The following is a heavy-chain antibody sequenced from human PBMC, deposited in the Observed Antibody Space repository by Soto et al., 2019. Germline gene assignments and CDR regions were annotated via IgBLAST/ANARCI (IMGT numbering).Heavy chain of an antibody. J-gene: IGHJ4*02. V-gene: IGHV4-31*03. Sequence: QVQLQESGPGLVKPSQTLSLTCTVSGGSISSGGYYWSWIRQHPGKGLEWIGYIYYSGSTYYNPSLKGRVTSSVDTSKNQFSLKLSSVTAADTAVYYCARGGGAAAPFDYWGQGTLVTVSS. CDR3: ARGGGAAAPFDY. D-gene: IGHD6-25*01. CDR1: GGSISSGGYY. CDR2: IYYSGST.